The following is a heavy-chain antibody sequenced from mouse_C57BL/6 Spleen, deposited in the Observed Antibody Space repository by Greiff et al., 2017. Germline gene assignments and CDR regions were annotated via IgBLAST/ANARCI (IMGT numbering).Heavy chain of an antibody. J-gene: IGHJ1*03. V-gene: IGHV10-1*01. CDR2: IRSKSNNYAA. CDR1: GFSFNTYA. CDR3: VRLANPWYFDV. Sequence: EVKVVESGGGLVQPKGSLKLSCAASGFSFNTYAMNWVRQAPGKGLEWVARIRSKSNNYAAYYADSVKDRFTISRDDSESMLYLQMNNLKTEDTAMYYCVRLANPWYFDVWGTGTTVTVSS. D-gene: IGHD1-1*01.